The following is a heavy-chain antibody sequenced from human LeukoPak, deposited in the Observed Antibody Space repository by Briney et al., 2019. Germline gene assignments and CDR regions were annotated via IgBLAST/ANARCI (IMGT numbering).Heavy chain of an antibody. CDR1: GLIFRSYW. CDR2: NSDGSST. D-gene: IGHD5-12*01. Sequence: PGESLRLSCAASGLIFRSYWMHWVRQAPGKGLVWVSTNSDGSSTTYADSVKGRFTISRDNSKNTLYLQMNSLRAEDTAVYYCARIGKRWLRFSGYYYMDVWGKGTTVTISS. J-gene: IGHJ6*03. V-gene: IGHV3-74*01. CDR3: ARIGKRWLRFSGYYYMDV.